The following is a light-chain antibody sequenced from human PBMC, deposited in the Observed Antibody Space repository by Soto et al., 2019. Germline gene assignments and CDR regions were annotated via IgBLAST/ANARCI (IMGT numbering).Light chain of an antibody. Sequence: DIQMTQSPSTLSASVGDRVTITCRASQTISTWLAWYQQKPGKAPMLLIYKASTLESGVPSRFSGSGSVTEFTLTISSLQPDDFATYYCQQYNSYSPTFGQGTKVDI. CDR1: QTISTW. J-gene: IGKJ1*01. CDR3: QQYNSYSPT. CDR2: KAS. V-gene: IGKV1-5*03.